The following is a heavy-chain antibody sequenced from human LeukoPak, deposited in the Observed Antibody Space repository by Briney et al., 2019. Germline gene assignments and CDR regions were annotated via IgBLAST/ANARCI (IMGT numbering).Heavy chain of an antibody. Sequence: GGSLRLSCAATGLSVSSNFMSWVRQAPGKGLEWVSVIYGGGSAYYADSVKGRFTISRDTPKNTLYLQMNSLRVEDTAVYYCASWPVGWYGEDSWGQGTLVTVSS. CDR1: GLSVSSNF. J-gene: IGHJ4*02. CDR3: ASWPVGWYGEDS. CDR2: IYGGGSA. V-gene: IGHV3-53*01. D-gene: IGHD6-19*01.